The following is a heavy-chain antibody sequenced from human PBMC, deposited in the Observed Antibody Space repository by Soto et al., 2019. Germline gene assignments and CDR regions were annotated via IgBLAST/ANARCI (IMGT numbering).Heavy chain of an antibody. CDR3: ARESEDLTSNFDY. J-gene: IGHJ4*02. CDR1: GFTFTRYS. V-gene: IGHV3-21*06. Sequence: GSLRLSCAASGFTFTRYSMNWVRQAPGKGLEWVSSISSTTNYIYYGDSMKGRFTISRDNAKNSLYLEMNSLRAEDTAVYYCARESEDLTSNFDYWGQGTLVTVS. CDR2: ISSTTNYI.